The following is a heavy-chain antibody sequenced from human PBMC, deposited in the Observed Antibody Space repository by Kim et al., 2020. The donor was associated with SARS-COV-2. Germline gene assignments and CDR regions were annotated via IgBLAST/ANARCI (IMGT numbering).Heavy chain of an antibody. CDR3: ARHYSGYEGGYFDY. Sequence: ADSVKGRFTISRDNSKNTLYLQMNSLRAEDTAVYYCARHYSGYEGGYFDYWGQGTLVTVSS. J-gene: IGHJ4*02. D-gene: IGHD5-12*01. V-gene: IGHV3-53*01.